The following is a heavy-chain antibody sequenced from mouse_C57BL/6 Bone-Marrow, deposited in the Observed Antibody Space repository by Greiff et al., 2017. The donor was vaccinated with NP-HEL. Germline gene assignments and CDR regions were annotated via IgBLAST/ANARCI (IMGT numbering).Heavy chain of an antibody. Sequence: QVQLQQSGAELVKPGASVKISCKASGYAFSSYWMNWVKERPGKGLEWIGQIYPGDGDTKYNGKFKGKATLTADKSSSTAYMKVSSLTSKDSAVYFGARGDYGSSRFGYAMDYWGQGTSVPVSS. CDR3: ARGDYGSSRFGYAMDY. V-gene: IGHV1-80*01. CDR2: IYPGDGDT. D-gene: IGHD1-1*01. CDR1: GYAFSSYW. J-gene: IGHJ4*01.